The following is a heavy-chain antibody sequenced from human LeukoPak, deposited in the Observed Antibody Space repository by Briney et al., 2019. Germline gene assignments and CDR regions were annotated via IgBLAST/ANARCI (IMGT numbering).Heavy chain of an antibody. D-gene: IGHD2-15*01. J-gene: IGHJ4*02. CDR2: ILDSGYST. CDR1: GFTFSSYA. Sequence: GGSLRLSCAASGFTFSSYAMSWVRQAPGKGLEWVSGILDSGYSTYYANSVKGRFTISRDNSNNTLYLQMNSLKSEDTAVYYCTTAPGYCSGGSCYFGLHFDYWGQGNLVTVSS. V-gene: IGHV3-23*01. CDR3: TTAPGYCSGGSCYFGLHFDY.